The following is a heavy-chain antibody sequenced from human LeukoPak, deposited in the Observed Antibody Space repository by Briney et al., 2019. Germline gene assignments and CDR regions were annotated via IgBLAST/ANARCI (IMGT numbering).Heavy chain of an antibody. D-gene: IGHD2-21*01. CDR3: AKGRCGGGTCHGRGFDY. V-gene: IGHV3-33*06. CDR2: IWSDGSNK. CDR1: GFTFSRYG. J-gene: IGHJ4*02. Sequence: GGSLRLSCAASGFTFSRYGMHWVRQAPGKGLEWVAIIWSDGSNKYYADSVKGRFTISRDNSKNTLYLQMNSLRAEDTALYYCAKGRCGGGTCHGRGFDYWGQGTLVTVSS.